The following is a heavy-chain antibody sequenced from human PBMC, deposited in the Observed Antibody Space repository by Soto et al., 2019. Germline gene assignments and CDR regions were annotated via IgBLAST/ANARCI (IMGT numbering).Heavy chain of an antibody. J-gene: IGHJ4*02. D-gene: IGHD5-18*01. CDR2: IYYSGST. CDR1: GGSISSYY. CDR3: ARAPDIAMATVFDY. Sequence: PSETLSLTCTVSGGSISSYYWSWIRQPPGKGLEWIGYIYYSGSTNHNPSHKSRVTISVDTSKNQFSLKVSSVTAADTVVYYCARAPDIAMATVFDYWGQRTLVTVSS. V-gene: IGHV4-59*01.